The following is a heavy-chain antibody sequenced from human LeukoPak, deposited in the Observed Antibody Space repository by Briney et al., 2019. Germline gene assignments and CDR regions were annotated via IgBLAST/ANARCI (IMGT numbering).Heavy chain of an antibody. CDR1: GFTFDDYA. CDR2: ISWDGGST. V-gene: IGHV3-43D*03. Sequence: GGSLRLSCAASGFTFDDYAMRWVRQAPGKGLEWVSLISWDGGSTYYADSVKGRFTISRDNSKNSLYLQMNSLRAEDTAMYYCASSGWYSTPNWFDPWGQGTLVIVSS. J-gene: IGHJ5*02. CDR3: ASSGWYSTPNWFDP. D-gene: IGHD6-19*01.